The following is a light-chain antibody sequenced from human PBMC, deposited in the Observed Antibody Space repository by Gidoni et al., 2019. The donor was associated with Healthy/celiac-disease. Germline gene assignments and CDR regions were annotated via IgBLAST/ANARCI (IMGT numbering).Light chain of an antibody. V-gene: IGLV2-14*01. J-gene: IGLJ2*01. CDR3: SSYTSSSSGVV. CDR1: SRDVGGYNY. CDR2: EVS. Sequence: QSALTQSASVSASPGQSLTISCTGTSRDVGGYNYVSWYQQPPGKAPKLMIYEVSNRPSGVSNRFSGSKSGNTASLTISGLQAEDEADYYCSSYTSSSSGVVFGGGTKLTVL.